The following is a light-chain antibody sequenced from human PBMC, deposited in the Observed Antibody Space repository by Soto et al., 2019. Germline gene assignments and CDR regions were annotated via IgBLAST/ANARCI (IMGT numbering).Light chain of an antibody. CDR3: QQYNIWPPT. Sequence: KLMSNSPAALSVSPWERVTLSCRGSQNIHNHMSWFLQKPGQTPRLLIYDASNRATGIPARFSGSGSGTEFTLTISSLQSEDFAVYYCQQYNIWPPTFGQGTRLEIK. CDR1: QNIHNH. CDR2: DAS. J-gene: IGKJ5*01. V-gene: IGKV3D-15*01.